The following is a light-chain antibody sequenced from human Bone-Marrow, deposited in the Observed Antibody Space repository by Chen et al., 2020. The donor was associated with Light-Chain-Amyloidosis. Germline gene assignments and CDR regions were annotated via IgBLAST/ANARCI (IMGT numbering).Light chain of an antibody. CDR3: QSADSSGTYEVI. CDR1: DLPTKY. J-gene: IGLJ2*01. Sequence: SYELTRPPSVSVSPGQTARITCSGDDLPTKYAYWYQQKPGRAPVLVIHRDTERPSAIFAGFSGGSTATTATLTISGVQADDDDDYHCQSADSSGTYEVIFGGGTKLTVL. CDR2: RDT. V-gene: IGLV3-25*03.